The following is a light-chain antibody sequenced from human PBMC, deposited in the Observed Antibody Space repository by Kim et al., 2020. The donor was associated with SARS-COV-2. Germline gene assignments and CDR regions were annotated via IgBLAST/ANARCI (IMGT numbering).Light chain of an antibody. J-gene: IGKJ2*01. V-gene: IGKV3-20*01. Sequence: LSTGERATLACRASQSVSSSYLAWYQQKPGQAPRLLIYGASSRATGIPDRFSGSGSGTDFTLTISRLEPEDFAVYYCQQYGSSLVTFGQGTKLEI. CDR3: QQYGSSLVT. CDR1: QSVSSSY. CDR2: GAS.